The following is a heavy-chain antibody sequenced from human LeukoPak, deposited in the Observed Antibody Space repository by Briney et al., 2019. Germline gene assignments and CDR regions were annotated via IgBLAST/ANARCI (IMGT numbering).Heavy chain of an antibody. V-gene: IGHV3-30-3*01. J-gene: IGHJ3*02. CDR2: ISYDGSNK. CDR3: ARSSSGPEGDAFAI. CDR1: GFTFSNDG. Sequence: PGRSQRLSCAASGFTFSNDGMHWVRQAPGKGMEWVAVISYDGSNKYYADSVKGRFTISRDNSKNTLYLQMNSLRAEDTAVYYCARSSSGPEGDAFAIWGQGTMVTVSS. D-gene: IGHD6-19*01.